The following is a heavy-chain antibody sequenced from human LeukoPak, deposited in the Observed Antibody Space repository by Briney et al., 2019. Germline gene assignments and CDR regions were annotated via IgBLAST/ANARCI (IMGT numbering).Heavy chain of an antibody. CDR2: ISGSGGST. CDR3: ATFWGSGSYYYYYMDV. J-gene: IGHJ6*03. V-gene: IGHV3-23*01. CDR1: GFTFSSYA. Sequence: GGSLRLSCAASGFTFSSYAMSWVRQAPGKGLEWVSAISGSGGSTYYADSVKGRFTISRDNSKNTLYLQMNSLRAEDTAVYYCATFWGSGSYYYYYMDVWGKGTTVTVS. D-gene: IGHD3-10*01.